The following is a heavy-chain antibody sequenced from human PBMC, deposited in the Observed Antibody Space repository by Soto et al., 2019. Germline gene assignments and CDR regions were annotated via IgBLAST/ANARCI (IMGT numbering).Heavy chain of an antibody. D-gene: IGHD3-22*01. CDR3: ARWGYYDSSGEPPYFDD. V-gene: IGHV1-46*01. CDR1: GYTFTSYY. Sequence: GDSVQVSCKASGYTFTSYYMHWVRQAPGQGLEWMGIINPSGGSTSYAQKFQGRVTMTRDTSTSTVYMELSSLRSEDTAVYDCARWGYYDSSGEPPYFDDWGQGTLVTVS. CDR2: INPSGGST. J-gene: IGHJ4*02.